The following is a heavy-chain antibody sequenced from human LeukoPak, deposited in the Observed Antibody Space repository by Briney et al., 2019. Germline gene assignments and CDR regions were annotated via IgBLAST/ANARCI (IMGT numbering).Heavy chain of an antibody. CDR1: GYKLTNNW. CDR3: VRVALTSSLDH. V-gene: IGHV5-51*01. Sequence: GESLKISCKISGYKLTNNWIGWVRQVPGKGLEWMGLIYPGYSDAKYSPSFQGQVTLSVDASISTAYLQLSGLRASDTAIYYCVRVALTSSLDHWGQGTLVTVSS. CDR2: IYPGYSDA. J-gene: IGHJ5*02. D-gene: IGHD6-13*01.